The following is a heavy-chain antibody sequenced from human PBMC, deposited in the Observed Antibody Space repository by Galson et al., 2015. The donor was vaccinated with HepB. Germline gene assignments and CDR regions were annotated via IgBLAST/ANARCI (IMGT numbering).Heavy chain of an antibody. CDR1: GFTFSLYT. D-gene: IGHD3-16*01. Sequence: SLRLSCAASGFTFSLYTMNWVRQAPGKGLEWVSYISSNGRDIYYADSVKGRFTISRDNDKNSLFLQMDGLRAEDTAIYYCVRDTGDLDFWGQGTLVTVSS. CDR3: VRDTGDLDF. J-gene: IGHJ4*02. CDR2: ISSNGRDI. V-gene: IGHV3-48*01.